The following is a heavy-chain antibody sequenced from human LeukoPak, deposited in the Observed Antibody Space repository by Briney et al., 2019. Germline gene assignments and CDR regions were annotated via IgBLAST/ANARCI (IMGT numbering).Heavy chain of an antibody. CDR3: ARGMYGSGSYSAH. J-gene: IGHJ4*02. V-gene: IGHV1-69*13. D-gene: IGHD3-10*01. Sequence: AASVKVSCKASGGTFSSYSISWVRQAPGQGLEWMGGIVPIFGTADYAQKFQGRVTITADESTSTAYMELSSLRSDDTGVYYCARGMYGSGSYSAHWGQGSLVIVSS. CDR1: GGTFSSYS. CDR2: IVPIFGTA.